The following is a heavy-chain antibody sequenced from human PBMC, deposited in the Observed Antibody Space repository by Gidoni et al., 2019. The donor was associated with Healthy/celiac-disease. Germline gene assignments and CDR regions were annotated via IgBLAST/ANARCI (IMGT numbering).Heavy chain of an antibody. CDR2: ISSSSSYI. J-gene: IGHJ5*02. Sequence: EVQLVESGGGLVKPGGSLRLSCADSGCTFSSYSMNWVRQAPGKGLEWVSSISSSSSYIYYADSVKGRFTISRDNAKNSLYLQMNSLRAEDTAVYYCARDTSSGYYYNWFDPWGQGTLVTVSS. D-gene: IGHD3-22*01. V-gene: IGHV3-21*01. CDR1: GCTFSSYS. CDR3: ARDTSSGYYYNWFDP.